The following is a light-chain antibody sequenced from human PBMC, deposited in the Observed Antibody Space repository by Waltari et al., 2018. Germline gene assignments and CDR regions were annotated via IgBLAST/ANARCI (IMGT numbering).Light chain of an antibody. CDR1: QGIGNN. V-gene: IGKV1-16*01. J-gene: IGKJ1*01. Sequence: IQMTQSPYSLSASVGDPVTITCQASQGIGNNLNWYQQKPGKAPKLLSYRASSLQSGIPSRFSGSGSGTDFTLTISSLQPEDFATYYCQQGYSYPRTFGQGTKVEIK. CDR2: RAS. CDR3: QQGYSYPRT.